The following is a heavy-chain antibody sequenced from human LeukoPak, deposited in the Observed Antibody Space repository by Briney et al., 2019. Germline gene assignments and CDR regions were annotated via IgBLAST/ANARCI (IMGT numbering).Heavy chain of an antibody. CDR3: ARDGPRYCSSTSCYVDY. V-gene: IGHV3-30-3*01. Sequence: GGSLRLSCAASGFSFSSYALHWVRQAPGKGLEWVTVISYDGSNKYYADSVKGRFTISRDNAKNSLYLQMNSLRAEDTAVYYCARDGPRYCSSTSCYVDYWGQGTLVTVSS. D-gene: IGHD2-2*01. CDR2: ISYDGSNK. CDR1: GFSFSSYA. J-gene: IGHJ4*02.